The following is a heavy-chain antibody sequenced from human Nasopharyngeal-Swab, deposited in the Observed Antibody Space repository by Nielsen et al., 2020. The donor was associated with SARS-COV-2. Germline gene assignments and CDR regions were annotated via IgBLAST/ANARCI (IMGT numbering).Heavy chain of an antibody. CDR3: ARGLSGIVPSPILGLGPYYSYYYMDV. Sequence: SETLSLTCAVYGGSFNTCNWGWIRQPPGKGLVWIAEINHSGSTNYNPSLKSRVTISVDTSKNQFSLKLSSVTAADTAVYYCARGLSGIVPSPILGLGPYYSYYYMDVWGKGTTVTVSS. CDR1: GGSFNTCN. V-gene: IGHV4-34*01. J-gene: IGHJ6*03. CDR2: INHSGST. D-gene: IGHD2-2*01.